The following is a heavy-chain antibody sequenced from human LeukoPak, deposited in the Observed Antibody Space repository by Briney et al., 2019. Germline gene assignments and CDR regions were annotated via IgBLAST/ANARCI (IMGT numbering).Heavy chain of an antibody. CDR3: ARYLYYYDSSGYDY. D-gene: IGHD3-22*01. Sequence: GGSLRLSCAASGFTFSSYGMNWVRQAPGKGLEWVSYISSSSSTIYYADSVKGRFTISRDNAKNSLYLQMNSLRAEDTAVYYCARYLYYYDSSGYDYWGQGTLVTVSS. CDR2: ISSSSSTI. J-gene: IGHJ4*02. CDR1: GFTFSSYG. V-gene: IGHV3-48*04.